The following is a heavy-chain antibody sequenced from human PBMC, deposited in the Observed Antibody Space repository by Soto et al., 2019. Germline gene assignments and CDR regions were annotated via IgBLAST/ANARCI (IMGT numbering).Heavy chain of an antibody. D-gene: IGHD6-13*01. Sequence: SETLSLTCTVSGGSISSSGYYWGWIRQPPGKGLEWIGTIYYSGSTYYNPSLKSRVTISVDTSKNQFSLKLSSVTAADTAVYYCARGGPTKLNPIAAVRYNWFDPWGQGTLVTVSS. V-gene: IGHV4-39*07. CDR3: ARGGPTKLNPIAAVRYNWFDP. CDR1: GGSISSSGYY. J-gene: IGHJ5*02. CDR2: IYYSGST.